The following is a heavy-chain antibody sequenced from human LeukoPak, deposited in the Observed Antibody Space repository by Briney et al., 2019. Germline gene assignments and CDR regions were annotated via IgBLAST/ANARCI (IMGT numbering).Heavy chain of an antibody. CDR1: GFTFSRDS. V-gene: IGHV3-21*01. J-gene: IGHJ4*02. D-gene: IGHD2-2*01. Sequence: GGSLRLSCAASGFTFSRDSMNWVRQAPGKGLEWVSSISVSSSYIYYAGSVKGRFTISRDNAKNSLYQQMNSLRVEDTAVYFCTRDGKDCSSTSCSADYWGQGTLVTVSS. CDR2: ISVSSSYI. CDR3: TRDGKDCSSTSCSADY.